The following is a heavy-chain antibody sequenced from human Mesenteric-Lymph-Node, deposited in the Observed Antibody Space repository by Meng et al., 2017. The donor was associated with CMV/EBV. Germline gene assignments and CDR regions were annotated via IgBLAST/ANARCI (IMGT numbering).Heavy chain of an antibody. J-gene: IGHJ4*02. Sequence: GGSLRLSCAASGFTFSDYYMSWIRQAPGKGLECFSYISSSGSDIYYADSVKGRFTISRDNAKNSLYLQMNSLRAEDTAVYSCARGLHYYDSSDYYNYFDNWGQGTLVTVSS. CDR3: ARGLHYYDSSDYYNYFDN. CDR1: GFTFSDYY. CDR2: ISSSGSDI. V-gene: IGHV3-11*01. D-gene: IGHD3-22*01.